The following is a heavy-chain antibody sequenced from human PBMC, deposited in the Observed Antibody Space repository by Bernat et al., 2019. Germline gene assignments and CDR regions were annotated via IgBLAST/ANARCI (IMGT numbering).Heavy chain of an antibody. CDR1: GLSFSTFG. D-gene: IGHD3-16*01. CDR3: ARLNSWVRFDY. J-gene: IGHJ4*02. CDR2: IGTTGGNT. V-gene: IGHV3-23*01. Sequence: EVQLLESGGGLVQPGGSLRLSCAASGLSFSTFGMSWVRQAPGRGLEWVSDIGTTGGNTYYADSVRGRFTISRDNSKNMVFLQMDSLRGEDTAVYYCARLNSWVRFDYWGQGTLVTVSS.